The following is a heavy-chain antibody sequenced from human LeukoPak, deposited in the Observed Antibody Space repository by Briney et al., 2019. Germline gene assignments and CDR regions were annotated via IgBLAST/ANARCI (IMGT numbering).Heavy chain of an antibody. J-gene: IGHJ3*02. Sequence: PSETLSLTCTVSGGSISRGSYYWSWIRQPAGKGLEWIGRIYTSGSTNYNPSLKSRVTISVDTSKNQFSLKLSSVTAADTAVYYCARRDLRYFSKRAFDIWGQGTMVTVSS. CDR3: ARRDLRYFSKRAFDI. D-gene: IGHD3-9*01. CDR2: IYTSGST. V-gene: IGHV4-61*02. CDR1: GGSISRGSYY.